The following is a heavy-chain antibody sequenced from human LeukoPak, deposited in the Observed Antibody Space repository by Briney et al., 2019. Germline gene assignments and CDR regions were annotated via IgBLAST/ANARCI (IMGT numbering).Heavy chain of an antibody. CDR1: GFTFSSYA. D-gene: IGHD1-26*01. CDR2: ISSSGGST. J-gene: IGHJ6*02. Sequence: GGSLRLSCAASGFTFSSYAMSWVRQAPGKGLEWVSTISSSGGSTYYADSVKGRFTISRDNAKNSLYLQMNSLRAEDTAVYYCARDGSGSYLPDYYYYGMDVWGQGTTVTVSS. CDR3: ARDGSGSYLPDYYYYGMDV. V-gene: IGHV3-23*01.